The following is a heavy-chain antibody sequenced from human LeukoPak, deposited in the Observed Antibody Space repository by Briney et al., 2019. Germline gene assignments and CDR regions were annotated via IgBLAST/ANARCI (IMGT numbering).Heavy chain of an antibody. D-gene: IGHD3-3*02. Sequence: GGSLRLSCAASGFSISVNSMIWVRQAPGKGLECVSIIDNGGTTYYPDSVEGRFTISRDNSDNTLSLQMNSLRAEDTAFYYCARHFHPWGQGTLVTVS. CDR2: IDNGGTT. CDR3: ARHFHP. V-gene: IGHV3-53*01. J-gene: IGHJ5*02. CDR1: GFSISVNS.